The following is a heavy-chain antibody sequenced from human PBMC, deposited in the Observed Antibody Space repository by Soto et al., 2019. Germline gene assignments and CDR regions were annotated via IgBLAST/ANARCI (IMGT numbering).Heavy chain of an antibody. D-gene: IGHD2-2*01. J-gene: IGHJ6*02. Sequence: PGGSLRLSCAASGFTFSSYAMHWVRQAPGKGLEWVAVISYDGSNKYYADSVKGRFTISRDNSKNTLYLQMNSLRAEDTAVYYCARSGGYCISTSCYADTNYYGMDVWGQGTTGTVSS. V-gene: IGHV3-30-3*01. CDR2: ISYDGSNK. CDR1: GFTFSSYA. CDR3: ARSGGYCISTSCYADTNYYGMDV.